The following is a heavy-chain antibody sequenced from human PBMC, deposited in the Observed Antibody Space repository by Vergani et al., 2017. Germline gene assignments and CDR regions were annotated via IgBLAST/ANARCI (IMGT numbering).Heavy chain of an antibody. Sequence: QVQLVQSGAEVKKPGASVKVSCTASGYTFTSYGISWVRQAPGQGLEWRGWISAYNGNTNYAQKLQGRVTMTTDTSTSTAYMELRSLRSDDTAVYYCAREEGAQLVPRGMGEFDYWGQGTLVTVSS. CDR3: AREEGAQLVPRGMGEFDY. J-gene: IGHJ4*02. V-gene: IGHV1-18*01. CDR1: GYTFTSYG. CDR2: ISAYNGNT. D-gene: IGHD6-13*01.